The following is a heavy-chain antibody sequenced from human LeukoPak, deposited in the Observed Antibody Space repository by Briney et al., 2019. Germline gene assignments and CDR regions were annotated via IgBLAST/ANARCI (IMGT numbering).Heavy chain of an antibody. V-gene: IGHV5-51*01. CDR3: ARLPYCGGDCYPNWFDP. J-gene: IGHJ5*02. Sequence: GESLKISCQGSGYSFTSYWIGWVRQMPGKGLEWMGIIYPSDSDTKYSPSFQGQVTISADKSISTAYLQWSSLKASDTAMYYCARLPYCGGDCYPNWFDPWGQGTLVTVSS. D-gene: IGHD2-21*02. CDR2: IYPSDSDT. CDR1: GYSFTSYW.